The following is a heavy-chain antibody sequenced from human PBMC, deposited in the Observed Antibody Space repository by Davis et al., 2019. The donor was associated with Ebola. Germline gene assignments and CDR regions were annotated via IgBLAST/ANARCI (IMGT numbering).Heavy chain of an antibody. J-gene: IGHJ6*02. CDR2: TYYSSKWFN. CDR1: GDRVSTKSTG. V-gene: IGHV6-1*01. D-gene: IGHD1-26*01. CDR3: VRGWGRTGMGV. Sequence: PSETLSLTCAISGDRVSTKSTGWNWIRQSPSRGLEWLGRTYYSSKWFNDYAVSVKSRITINPDTSKNQFSLQLSSVTPEDTAVYYCVRGWGRTGMGVWGQGTTVIVSS.